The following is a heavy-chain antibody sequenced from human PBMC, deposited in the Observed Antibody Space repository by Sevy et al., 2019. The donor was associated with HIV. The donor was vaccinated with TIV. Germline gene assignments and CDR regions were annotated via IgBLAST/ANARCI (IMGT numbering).Heavy chain of an antibody. CDR3: AKDLFQEGTCWYEGDY. V-gene: IGHV3-30*18. D-gene: IGHD6-13*01. Sequence: GGSLRLSCAASGFTFSRYAMHWVRQAPGKGLEWVAVISYDGSNKYYADSVKGRFTISRDNSKNMLFLQMNSLRAEDTAVYHCAKDLFQEGTCWYEGDYWGQGTLVTVSS. CDR2: ISYDGSNK. J-gene: IGHJ4*02. CDR1: GFTFSRYA.